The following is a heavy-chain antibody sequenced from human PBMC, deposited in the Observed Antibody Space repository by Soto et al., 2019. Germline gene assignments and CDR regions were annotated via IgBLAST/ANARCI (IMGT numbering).Heavy chain of an antibody. J-gene: IGHJ6*02. Sequence: QVQLVQSGAEVKKPGSSVKVSCKASGGTFSSYAISWVRQAPGQGLEWMGGIIPIFGTANYAQKFQGRVTITADDSTSTAYMELSSLRSEDTAVYYCARDVTSSTSCPGCMDVWGQGTTVTVSS. CDR3: ARDVTSSTSCPGCMDV. CDR2: IIPIFGTA. CDR1: GGTFSSYA. V-gene: IGHV1-69*01. D-gene: IGHD2-2*01.